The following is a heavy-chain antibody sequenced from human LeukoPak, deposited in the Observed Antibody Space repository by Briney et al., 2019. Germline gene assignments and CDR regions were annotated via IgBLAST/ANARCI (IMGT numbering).Heavy chain of an antibody. J-gene: IGHJ4*02. CDR1: GASFSGYY. V-gene: IGHV4-34*01. D-gene: IGHD3-3*01. Sequence: PSETLSLTCAVYGASFSGYYWSWIRQPPGKGLEWIGEINHSGSTNYNPSPKSRVTISVDTPKNQFSLKLSSVTAADTAVYYCARGALITIFGVVIMGAQGPYFDYWGQGTLVTVSS. CDR3: ARGALITIFGVVIMGAQGPYFDY. CDR2: INHSGST.